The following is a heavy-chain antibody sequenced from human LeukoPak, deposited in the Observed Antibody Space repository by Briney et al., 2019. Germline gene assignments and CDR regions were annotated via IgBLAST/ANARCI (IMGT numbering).Heavy chain of an antibody. CDR2: INNDGSGT. V-gene: IGHV3-74*01. CDR1: LFTFTNYW. CDR3: STVFDY. Sequence: PGGSLRLSCAASLFTFTNYWMHWVRQAPGKGLVWVARINNDGSGTSYADSVEGRFTISRDNAKNTLHLQMNSLRVEDTAVYYCSTVFDYWGQGTLVTVSS. J-gene: IGHJ4*02. D-gene: IGHD4-17*01.